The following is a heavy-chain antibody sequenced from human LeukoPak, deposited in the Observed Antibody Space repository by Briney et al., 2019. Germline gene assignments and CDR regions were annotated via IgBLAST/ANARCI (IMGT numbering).Heavy chain of an antibody. Sequence: SETLSLTCAVYGGSFSGYYWSWIRQPPGKGLEWIGEINHRGNTNYNPSLKSRVTISVDTSKNQFSLKLKSVTAADTAVYYCARVPESVGINYFDSWGQGTQVTVSS. CDR3: ARVPESVGINYFDS. CDR1: GGSFSGYY. D-gene: IGHD1-26*01. V-gene: IGHV4-34*01. CDR2: INHRGNT. J-gene: IGHJ4*02.